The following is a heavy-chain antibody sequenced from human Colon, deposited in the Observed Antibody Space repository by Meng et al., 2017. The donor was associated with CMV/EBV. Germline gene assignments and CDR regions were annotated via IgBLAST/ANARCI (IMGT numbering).Heavy chain of an antibody. CDR1: AYTFTGYY. J-gene: IGHJ4*02. Sequence: QVQLVQSGTEVKKPGASVKVSCKTSAYTFTGYYIHWVRQAPGQGREWMGRINPSTGDTNYAQKFQGRVTMTRDTSITTAYMELNRLTSDDTAVYYCAAISQGDFDYWGQGTLVTVSS. CDR2: INPSTGDT. CDR3: AAISQGDFDY. V-gene: IGHV1-2*02.